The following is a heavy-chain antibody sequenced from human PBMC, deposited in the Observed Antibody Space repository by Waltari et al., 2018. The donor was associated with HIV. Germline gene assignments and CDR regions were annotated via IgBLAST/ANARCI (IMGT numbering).Heavy chain of an antibody. CDR2: IYSSGNT. D-gene: IGHD3-10*01. Sequence: EVQLVESGGGLVRTGGSLRLPRAASGLSVARNYLRWVPPAPGQVLGWVTLIYSSGNTYYAESVNSRFTSSRDNSKNKLYLQMISLGAEDTAVYYCALNPYWRGGNRGQSPHWGQGTLVTVSS. J-gene: IGHJ4*02. CDR3: ALNPYWRGGNRGQSPH. CDR1: GLSVARNY. V-gene: IGHV3-66*01.